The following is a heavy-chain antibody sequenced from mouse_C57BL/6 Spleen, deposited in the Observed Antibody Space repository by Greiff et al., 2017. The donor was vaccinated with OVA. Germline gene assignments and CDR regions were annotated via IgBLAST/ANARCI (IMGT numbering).Heavy chain of an antibody. CDR2: IWSGGST. V-gene: IGHV2-2*01. CDR3: ARNPSGYSNYDWYFDV. CDR1: GFSLTSYG. J-gene: IGHJ1*03. D-gene: IGHD2-5*01. Sequence: QVQLQQSGPGLVQPSQSLSITCTVSGFSLTSYGVHWVRQSPGKGLEWLGVIWSGGSTDYNAAFISRLSISKDNSKSQVFFKMNSLQADDTAIYYCARNPSGYSNYDWYFDVWGTGTTVTVSS.